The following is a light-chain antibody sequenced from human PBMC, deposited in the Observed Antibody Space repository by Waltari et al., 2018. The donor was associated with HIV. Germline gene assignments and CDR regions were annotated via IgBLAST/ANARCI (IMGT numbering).Light chain of an antibody. V-gene: IGLV2-23*02. J-gene: IGLJ1*01. CDR3: CSIAGSSTDV. CDR2: EVS. CDR1: SSGVGSYYL. Sequence: QSALTQPASVSGSPGPSITISCTGTSSGVGSYYLVFWYQQHPGKAPKLRMYEVSKRPSGCASRFSGSKSGNTASLTSCGLQAEDEAEYDCCSIAGSSTDVVGTGTKVTVL.